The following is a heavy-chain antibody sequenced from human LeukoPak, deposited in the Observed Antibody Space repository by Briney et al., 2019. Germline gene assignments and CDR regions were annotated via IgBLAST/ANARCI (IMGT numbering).Heavy chain of an antibody. D-gene: IGHD2-15*01. Sequence: SVKVSCKASGGTFSSYAISWVRQAPGQGLEWMGGIIPIFGTANYAQKFQGRVTITTDESTSTAYMELSSLRAEDTAVYYCARTPPLVVAAEPFDYWGQGTLVTVSS. J-gene: IGHJ4*02. V-gene: IGHV1-69*05. CDR2: IIPIFGTA. CDR1: GGTFSSYA. CDR3: ARTPPLVVAAEPFDY.